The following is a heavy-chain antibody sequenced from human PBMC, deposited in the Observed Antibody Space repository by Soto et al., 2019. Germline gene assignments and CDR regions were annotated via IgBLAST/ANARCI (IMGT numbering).Heavy chain of an antibody. J-gene: IGHJ3*02. CDR3: ARESLGAGGGAFDI. CDR1: GFTFSSYG. Sequence: PGGSLRLSCAASGFTFSSYGMHWVRQAPGKGLEWVAVIWYDGSNKYYADSVKGRFTISRDNSKNTLYLQMNSLRAEDTAVYYCARESLGAGGGAFDIWGQGTMVTVSS. CDR2: IWYDGSNK. D-gene: IGHD3-10*01. V-gene: IGHV3-33*01.